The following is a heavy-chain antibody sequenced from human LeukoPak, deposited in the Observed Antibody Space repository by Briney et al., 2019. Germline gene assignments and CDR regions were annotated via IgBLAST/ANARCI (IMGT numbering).Heavy chain of an antibody. CDR3: ARHDPYSSSPTAAFDI. CDR1: GGSISSYY. V-gene: IGHV4-59*08. J-gene: IGHJ3*02. D-gene: IGHD6-13*01. CDR2: IYYSGST. Sequence: SETLSLTCTVSGGSISSYYWSWIRQPPGKGLEWIGYIYYSGSTNYNPSLKSRVTISVDTSKNQFSLKLSSVTAADTAVYYCARHDPYSSSPTAAFDIWGQGTMVTVSS.